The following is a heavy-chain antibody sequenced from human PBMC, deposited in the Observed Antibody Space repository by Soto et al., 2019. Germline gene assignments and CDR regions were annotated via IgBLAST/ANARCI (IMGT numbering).Heavy chain of an antibody. CDR2: ISYDGSNK. Sequence: QVQLVESGGGVVQPGRSLRLSCAASGFTFSSYGMHWVRQAPGKGLEWVAVISYDGSNKYYADSVKGRFTISRDNSKNTLYLQMNSLRAEDTAVYYCAKDGIGSSWYPLDYWGKGTLVTVSS. D-gene: IGHD6-13*01. J-gene: IGHJ4*02. CDR1: GFTFSSYG. V-gene: IGHV3-30*18. CDR3: AKDGIGSSWYPLDY.